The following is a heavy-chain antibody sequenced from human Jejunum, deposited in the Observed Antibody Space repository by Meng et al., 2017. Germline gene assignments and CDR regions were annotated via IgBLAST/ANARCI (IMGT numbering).Heavy chain of an antibody. D-gene: IGHD5-18*01. CDR2: ISSSSSYI. J-gene: IGHJ4*02. V-gene: IGHV3-21*01. Sequence: GESLKISCAASGFTFSSYSMNWVRQAPGKGLEWVSSISSSSSYIYYADSVKGRFTISRDNAKNSMYLQMNSLRVEDTAVYYGARDLEGGYSYGSLDYWGQGTLVTVSS. CDR1: GFTFSSYS. CDR3: ARDLEGGYSYGSLDY.